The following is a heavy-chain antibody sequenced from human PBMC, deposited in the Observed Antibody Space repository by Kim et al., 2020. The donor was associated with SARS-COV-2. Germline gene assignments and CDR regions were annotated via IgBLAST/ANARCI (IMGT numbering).Heavy chain of an antibody. CDR2: ISTTSSTV. V-gene: IGHV3-48*02. J-gene: IGHJ5*02. CDR1: GFTFSTYS. D-gene: IGHD3-16*02. CDR3: ARVAYRQEWHWFDP. Sequence: GGSLRLSCAASGFTFSTYSMNWVRQAPGKGLEWVSYISTTSSTVYYADSVKGRFTISRDNAANSLYLQMNSLRDEDTAVYYCARVAYRQEWHWFDPWGQGTLVTVSS.